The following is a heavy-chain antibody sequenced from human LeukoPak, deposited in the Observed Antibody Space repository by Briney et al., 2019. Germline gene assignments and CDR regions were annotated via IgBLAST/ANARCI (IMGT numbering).Heavy chain of an antibody. D-gene: IGHD6-19*01. CDR2: IYTSGST. CDR3: ARGPRNSDWYSIDY. CDR1: GGSISSSSCY. Sequence: SETLSLSCTVSGGSISSSSCYWGWIRQPAGKGLEWIGRIYTSGSTDYNPSLKSRVTMSVDTSKNQFSLKLNSVTAADTAVYYCARGPRNSDWYSIDYWGQGTLATVSS. V-gene: IGHV4-61*02. J-gene: IGHJ4*02.